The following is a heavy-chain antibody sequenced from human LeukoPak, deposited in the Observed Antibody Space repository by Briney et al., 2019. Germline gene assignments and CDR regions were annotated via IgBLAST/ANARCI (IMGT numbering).Heavy chain of an antibody. CDR3: ARGFYGSGSYFDY. V-gene: IGHV1-3*03. CDR1: GYAFTSYA. Sequence: ASVKVSCKASGYAFTSYATHWVRQAPGQRLEWMGWINAGNGNTKYSQEFQGRVTITRDTSASTAYMELSSLRSEDMAVYYCARGFYGSGSYFDYWGQGTLVTVSS. D-gene: IGHD3-10*01. CDR2: INAGNGNT. J-gene: IGHJ4*02.